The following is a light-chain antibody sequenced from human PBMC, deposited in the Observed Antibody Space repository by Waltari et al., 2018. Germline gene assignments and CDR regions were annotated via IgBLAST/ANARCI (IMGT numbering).Light chain of an antibody. CDR1: QSISSW. CDR3: QQYNSSPLT. V-gene: IGKV1-5*03. Sequence: DIQMTQSPSTLSASVGDRVTITCRASQSISSWLAWYQQKPGKAPNPLIYKASSLESGVPSRFSGSGSGTEFTLTISSLQPDDFATYYCQQYNSSPLTFGGGTKVEIK. J-gene: IGKJ4*01. CDR2: KAS.